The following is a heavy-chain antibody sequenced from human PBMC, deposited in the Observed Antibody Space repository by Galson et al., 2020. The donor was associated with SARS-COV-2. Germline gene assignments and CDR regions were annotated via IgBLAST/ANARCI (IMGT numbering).Heavy chain of an antibody. CDR1: GGSISSSSYY. CDR3: ASQLLFGYFDL. Sequence: SETLSLTCTVSGGSISSSSYYWGWIRQPPGKGLEWIGSIYYSGSTYYNPSLKSRVTISVDTSKNQFSLKLSSVTAADTAVYYCASQLLFGYFDLWGRGTLVTVSS. CDR2: IYYSGST. D-gene: IGHD2-2*01. J-gene: IGHJ2*01. V-gene: IGHV4-39*07.